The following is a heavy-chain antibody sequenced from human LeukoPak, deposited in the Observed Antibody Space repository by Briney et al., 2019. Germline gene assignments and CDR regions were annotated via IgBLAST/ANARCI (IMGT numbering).Heavy chain of an antibody. J-gene: IGHJ4*02. V-gene: IGHV3-7*03. CDR1: GFTFSDYA. D-gene: IGHD1-26*01. Sequence: GGSLRLSCVVSGFTFSDYAMSWVRQAPGKGLQWVANINADGSETHYGDSVKGRFTISRDNAKNLLYLQMNSLRAGDTAIYYCVRDQDEDRGSTTFDRWGQGTLVTVSS. CDR3: VRDQDEDRGSTTFDR. CDR2: INADGSET.